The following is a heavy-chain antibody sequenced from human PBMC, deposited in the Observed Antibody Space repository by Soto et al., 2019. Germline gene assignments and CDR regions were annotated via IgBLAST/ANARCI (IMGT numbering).Heavy chain of an antibody. CDR1: GYTFTSYA. CDR3: ARVAGISVAEV. J-gene: IGHJ4*02. CDR2: INAGNGNT. Sequence: QVKLVQSGAEVKKPGASVKVSCKASGYTFTSYAMHWVRQAHGQRLEWMGWINAGNGNTKYSKQFQGRVTITRDTFASTAYMELSSLRSEDTAVFYCARVAGISVAEVWGQGTLVTVSS. D-gene: IGHD6-19*01. V-gene: IGHV1-3*01.